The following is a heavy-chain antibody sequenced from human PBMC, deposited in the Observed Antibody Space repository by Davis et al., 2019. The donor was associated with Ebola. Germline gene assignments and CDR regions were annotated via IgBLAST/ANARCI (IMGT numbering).Heavy chain of an antibody. CDR2: IYYSGST. CDR1: GGSISSGGYY. D-gene: IGHD5-18*01. CDR3: ATDTATPGDYYYGMDV. V-gene: IGHV4-31*03. J-gene: IGHJ6*02. Sequence: SETLSLTCTVSGGSISSGGYYWSWIRQHPGKGLEWIGYIYYSGSTYYNPSLKSRVTISVDTSKNQFSLKLSSVTAADTAVYYCATDTATPGDYYYGMDVWGQGTTVTVSS.